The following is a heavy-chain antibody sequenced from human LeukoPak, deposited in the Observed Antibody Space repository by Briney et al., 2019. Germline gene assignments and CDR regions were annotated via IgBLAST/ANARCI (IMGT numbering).Heavy chain of an antibody. CDR3: AKEDYYDSSGSFDY. Sequence: PGGSLRLSCAASGFTFDDYAMHWVRQAPGKGLEWVSGISWNSGSIGYADSVKGRFTISRDNAKNSLYLQMNSLRAEDTALYYCAKEDYYDSSGSFDYWGQGTLVTVSS. V-gene: IGHV3-9*01. J-gene: IGHJ4*02. CDR1: GFTFDDYA. CDR2: ISWNSGSI. D-gene: IGHD3-22*01.